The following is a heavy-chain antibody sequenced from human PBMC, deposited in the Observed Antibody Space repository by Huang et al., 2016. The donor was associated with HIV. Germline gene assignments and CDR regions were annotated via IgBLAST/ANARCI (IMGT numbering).Heavy chain of an antibody. D-gene: IGHD1-26*01. CDR2: ISHTGKT. J-gene: IGHJ4*02. Sequence: QLQLQESGPGLVRPSETLSLTCTVSGGSISSDASYWGWVRQPPGKGLEGLGTISHTGKTHSRPALKSRLTMSIDTSKRQFSLKLNSVTAADTAVYFCARLPEATSRLDFWGQGTLVTVSS. V-gene: IGHV4-39*01. CDR1: GGSISSDASY. CDR3: ARLPEATSRLDF.